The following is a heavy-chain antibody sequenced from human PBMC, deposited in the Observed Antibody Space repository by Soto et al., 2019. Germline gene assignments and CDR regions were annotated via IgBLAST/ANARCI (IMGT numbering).Heavy chain of an antibody. D-gene: IGHD6-19*01. CDR3: ARGWAGSGFDL. CDR2: TYYRSNWRH. CDR1: GDSVSSNTAA. V-gene: IGHV6-1*01. Sequence: SKTLSLTCAISGDSVSSNTAAWNWIRSSPSRGLEWLGRTYYRSNWRHDYAVSVKSRITVNPDTSKNHFSLQLNSVTPDDTAVYYCARGWAGSGFDLWGPGTQGPVSS. J-gene: IGHJ4*02.